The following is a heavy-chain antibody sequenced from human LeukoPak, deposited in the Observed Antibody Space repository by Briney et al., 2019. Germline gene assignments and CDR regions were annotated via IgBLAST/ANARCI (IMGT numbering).Heavy chain of an antibody. V-gene: IGHV1-69*13. CDR1: GGTFSSYA. CDR3: ARDRPEAGTAQYNWFDP. CDR2: IIPIFGTA. Sequence: SVKVSCKASGGTFSSYAISWVRQAPGQGLEWMGGIIPIFGTANYAQKFQGRVTITADESTSTAYVELSSLRSEDTAVYYCARDRPEAGTAQYNWFDPWGQGTLVTVSS. J-gene: IGHJ5*02. D-gene: IGHD6-19*01.